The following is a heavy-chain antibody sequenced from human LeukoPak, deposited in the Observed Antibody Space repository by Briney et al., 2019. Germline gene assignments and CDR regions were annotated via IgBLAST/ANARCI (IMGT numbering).Heavy chain of an antibody. CDR3: ATPSSSWYPVPDY. Sequence: GGSLRLSCAASGLIFSSFGMHWVRQAPGKGLEWVVFISYDGSDTYYADSVKGRFTVSRDNSRNTLYLQMNSLRAEDSAVYYCATPSSSWYPVPDYWGQGTLVTVSS. CDR2: ISYDGSDT. J-gene: IGHJ4*02. V-gene: IGHV3-30*03. CDR1: GLIFSSFG. D-gene: IGHD6-13*01.